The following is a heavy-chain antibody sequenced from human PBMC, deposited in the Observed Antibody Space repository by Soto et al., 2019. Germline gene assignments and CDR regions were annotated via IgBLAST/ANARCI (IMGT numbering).Heavy chain of an antibody. CDR3: ARSRRSRGDGYNPFDY. Sequence: GEALKISWRISGYIFTTFCINWVRQMPGEGLEWMGKFDPTDSYMNYSPSFQGHVTISVDESISTAYLQWSSLKASDTAIYFCARSRRSRGDGYNPFDYWGQGTMVTVS. J-gene: IGHJ4*02. CDR2: FDPTDSYM. CDR1: GYIFTTFC. D-gene: IGHD5-12*01. V-gene: IGHV5-10-1*01.